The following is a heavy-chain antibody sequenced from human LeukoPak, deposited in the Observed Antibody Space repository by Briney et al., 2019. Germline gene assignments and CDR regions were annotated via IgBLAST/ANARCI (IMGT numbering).Heavy chain of an antibody. CDR3: ARPGGSSGYYKGPTNFDY. J-gene: IGHJ4*02. V-gene: IGHV1-2*02. Sequence: ASVKVSCKASGYTFTGYYMRWVRQAPGQGLEWMGWINPNSGGTNYAQKFQGRVTMTRDTSISTAYMELSRLRSDDTAVYYCARPGGSSGYYKGPTNFDYWGQGTLVTVSS. CDR2: INPNSGGT. D-gene: IGHD3-22*01. CDR1: GYTFTGYY.